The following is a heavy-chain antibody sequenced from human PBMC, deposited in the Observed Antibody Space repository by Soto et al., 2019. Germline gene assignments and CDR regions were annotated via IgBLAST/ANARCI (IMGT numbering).Heavy chain of an antibody. CDR1: GDSVSSNSAA. CDR2: TYYRSRWYN. D-gene: IGHD1-7*01. V-gene: IGHV6-1*01. J-gene: IGHJ6*03. CDR3: AGTTSHYWYYMDV. Sequence: QVQLQESGPGLVKPSQTLSLTCAISGDSVSSNSAAWNWIRQSPSRGLEWLGRTYYRSRWYNDYAVSVRSRITVNPDTSKNQFSLQLTSVTPEDTAVYYCAGTTSHYWYYMDVWGKGTTVTVSS.